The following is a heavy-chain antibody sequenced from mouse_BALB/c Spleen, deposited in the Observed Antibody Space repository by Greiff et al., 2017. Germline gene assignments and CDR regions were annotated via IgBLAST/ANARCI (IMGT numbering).Heavy chain of an antibody. CDR2: IYPYNGGT. CDR3: ARDGYYGSSYCWYFDV. J-gene: IGHJ1*01. V-gene: IGHV1S29*02. Sequence: VQLQQSGPELVKPGASVKISCKASGYTFTDYNMHWVKQSHGKSLEWIGYIYPYNGGTGYNQKFKSKATLTVDNSSSTAYMELRSLTSEDSAVYYCARDGYYGSSYCWYFDVWGAGTTVTVSS. D-gene: IGHD1-1*01. CDR1: GYTFTDYN.